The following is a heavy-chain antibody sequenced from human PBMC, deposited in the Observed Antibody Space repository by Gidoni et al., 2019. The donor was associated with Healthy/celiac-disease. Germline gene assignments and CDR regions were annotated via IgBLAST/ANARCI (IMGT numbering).Heavy chain of an antibody. V-gene: IGHV4-34*01. CDR3: ASEGLRSRSGQDY. J-gene: IGHJ4*02. D-gene: IGHD3-3*01. CDR2: INHSGST. Sequence: QVQLQQCGAGLLKPSETLSLTCAVYGGSFSGYFWSWIRQPPGKGLEWIGEINHSGSTNYNPSLKSRVTISVDTSKNQFSLKLSSVTAADTAVYYCASEGLRSRSGQDYWGQGTLVTVSS. CDR1: GGSFSGYF.